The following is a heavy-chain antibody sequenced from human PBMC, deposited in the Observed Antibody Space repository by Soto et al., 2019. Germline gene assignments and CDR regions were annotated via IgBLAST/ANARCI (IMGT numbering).Heavy chain of an antibody. CDR2: IGTTVTTI. D-gene: IGHD3-16*01. V-gene: IGHV3-48*03. CDR1: GVTFSSYE. J-gene: IGHJ5*02. CDR3: ARKGRYGWFDP. Sequence: HPGGSLGLSCAASGVTFSSYEMNWVRQAPGKGLEWVSDIGTTVTTIYYADSVKGRFTISRDNAKNSLYLQMNSLRAEDTATYYCARKGRYGWFDPWGQGTLVTVSS.